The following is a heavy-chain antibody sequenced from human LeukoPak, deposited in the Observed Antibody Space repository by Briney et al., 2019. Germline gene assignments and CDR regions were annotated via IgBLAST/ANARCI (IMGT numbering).Heavy chain of an antibody. CDR3: ARVATMVRVPLDALDI. J-gene: IGHJ3*02. D-gene: IGHD3-10*01. CDR2: IYAGAST. CDR1: GFTVSSNY. V-gene: IGHV3-53*01. Sequence: GGSLRLSCAAPGFTVSSNYMNWVRQAPGKGLEWVSVIYAGASTYYADSVKGRFTISRDHAKNSLYLQMNSLRAEDTAVYYCARVATMVRVPLDALDIWGQGTMVSVSS.